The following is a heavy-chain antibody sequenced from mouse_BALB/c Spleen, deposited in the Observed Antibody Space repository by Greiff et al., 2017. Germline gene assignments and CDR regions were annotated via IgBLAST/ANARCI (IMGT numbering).Heavy chain of an antibody. D-gene: IGHD2-14*01. Sequence: VKLQESGPGLVHPSQSLSLTCTVSGFSLTSYGVHWVRQSPGKGLEWLGVVWCGGSTDYNATFISRVSISKDNSKSQVFFKMTSLQANDTSIYYCASGYGFAYWGQGTLVTVSA. CDR3: ASGYGFAY. CDR2: VWCGGST. V-gene: IGHV2-2*02. CDR1: GFSLTSYG. J-gene: IGHJ3*01.